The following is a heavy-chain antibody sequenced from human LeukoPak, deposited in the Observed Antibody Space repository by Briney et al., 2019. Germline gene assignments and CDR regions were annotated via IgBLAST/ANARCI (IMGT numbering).Heavy chain of an antibody. CDR3: ARGSYHEQWLVPDWFDP. D-gene: IGHD6-19*01. V-gene: IGHV4-30-2*01. Sequence: SETLSLTCTVSGGSISSGGYSWSWIRQPPGKGLEWIGYIYHSGSTYYNPSLKSRVTISVDTSKNQFSLKLSSVTAADTAVYYCARGSYHEQWLVPDWFDPWGQGTLVTVSS. CDR1: GGSISSGGYS. CDR2: IYHSGST. J-gene: IGHJ5*02.